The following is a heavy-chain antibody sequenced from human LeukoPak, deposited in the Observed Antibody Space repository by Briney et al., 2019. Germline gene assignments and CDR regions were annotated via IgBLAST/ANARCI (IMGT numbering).Heavy chain of an antibody. D-gene: IGHD1-26*01. CDR1: GFTFSSYT. J-gene: IGHJ4*02. CDR2: ITDSSSSR. V-gene: IGHV3-21*01. Sequence: GGSLRLSCAVSGFTFSSYTMNWVRQAPGKGLEWVSSITDSSSSRYYADSVKGRFTISRDNAKNSLYLQMNSLRAEDTAVYYCARDFSSGSYYGDYFFDYWGQGTLVTVSS. CDR3: ARDFSSGSYYGDYFFDY.